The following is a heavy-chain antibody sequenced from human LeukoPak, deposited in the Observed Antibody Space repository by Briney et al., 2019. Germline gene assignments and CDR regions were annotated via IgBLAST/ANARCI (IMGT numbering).Heavy chain of an antibody. CDR1: GFTFSSYA. V-gene: IGHV3-30-3*01. CDR2: ISYDGSNK. CDR3: ARDLDAFDI. Sequence: GRSLRLSCAASGFTFSSYAMHWVRQAPGKGLEWVAVISYDGSNKYYADSVKGRFTISRDNSKNTLYLRMNSLRAEDTAVYYCARDLDAFDIWGQGTMVTVSS. J-gene: IGHJ3*02.